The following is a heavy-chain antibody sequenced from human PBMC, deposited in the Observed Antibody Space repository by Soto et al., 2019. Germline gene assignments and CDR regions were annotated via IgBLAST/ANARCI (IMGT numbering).Heavy chain of an antibody. CDR2: ISGSGGST. V-gene: IGHV3-23*01. J-gene: IGHJ6*03. CDR3: ANHKTKDIVVVPAAMPFGYYYYYMDV. Sequence: GGSLRLSCAASGFTFSSYAMSWVRQAPGKGLEWVSAISGSGGSTYYADSVKGRFTISRDNSKNTLYLQMNSLRAEDTAVYYCANHKTKDIVVVPAAMPFGYYYYYMDVWGKGTTVTVSS. CDR1: GFTFSSYA. D-gene: IGHD2-2*01.